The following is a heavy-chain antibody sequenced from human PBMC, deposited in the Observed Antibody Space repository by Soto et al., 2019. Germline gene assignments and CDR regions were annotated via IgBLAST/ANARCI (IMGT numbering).Heavy chain of an antibody. CDR1: GFTFSSYA. Sequence: EVQLLESGGGLVQPGGSLRLSCAASGFTFSSYAMSWVREAPGKGLEWVSAISGSGGSTYYADSVKGLFTISRDNSKNTLYLQMNSLRAEDTAVYYCANDDYLGSRWFDPWGQGTLVTVSS. D-gene: IGHD4-17*01. V-gene: IGHV3-23*01. CDR3: ANDDYLGSRWFDP. J-gene: IGHJ5*02. CDR2: ISGSGGST.